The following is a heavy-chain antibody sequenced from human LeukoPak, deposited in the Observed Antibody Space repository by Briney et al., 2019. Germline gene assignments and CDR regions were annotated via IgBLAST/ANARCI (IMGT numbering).Heavy chain of an antibody. CDR2: ISGSGGSK. V-gene: IGHV3-23*01. CDR3: AKGRNQWELLPEFDY. CDR1: GFTFSSYA. D-gene: IGHD1-26*01. J-gene: IGHJ4*02. Sequence: GGSLRLSCAASGFTFSSYAMSWVRQAPGEGLEWVSAISGSGGSKYYADSVKGRFTISRDNSKNTLYLQMNSLRAEDTAVYYCAKGRNQWELLPEFDYWGQGTVVTVSS.